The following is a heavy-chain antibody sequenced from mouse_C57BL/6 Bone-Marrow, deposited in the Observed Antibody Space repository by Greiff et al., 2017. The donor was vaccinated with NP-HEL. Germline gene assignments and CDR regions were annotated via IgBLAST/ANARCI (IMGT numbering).Heavy chain of an antibody. CDR3: AREEVLWLRRAWFAY. J-gene: IGHJ3*01. D-gene: IGHD2-2*01. V-gene: IGHV1-72*01. CDR2: IDPNSGGT. CDR1: GYTFTSYW. Sequence: VQLQQPGAELVKPGASVKLSCKASGYTFTSYWMHWVKQRPGRGLEWIGRIDPNSGGTKYNEKFKSKATLTVDKPSSTAYMQLSSLTSEDSAVYYCAREEVLWLRRAWFAYWGQGTLVTVSA.